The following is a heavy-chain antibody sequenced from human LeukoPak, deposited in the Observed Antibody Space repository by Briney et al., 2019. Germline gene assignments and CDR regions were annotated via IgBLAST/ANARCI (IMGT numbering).Heavy chain of an antibody. D-gene: IGHD1-26*01. J-gene: IGHJ3*02. CDR1: GGSISSGDYY. Sequence: SETLSLTCTVSGGSISSGDYYWSWIRQPPGKGLEWIGYIYYSGSAYYNPSLKSRVTISVDTSKNQFSLKLSSVTAADTAVYYCASQDGPTYYSHDAFDIWGQGTMVTVSS. CDR3: ASQDGPTYYSHDAFDI. V-gene: IGHV4-30-4*08. CDR2: IYYSGSA.